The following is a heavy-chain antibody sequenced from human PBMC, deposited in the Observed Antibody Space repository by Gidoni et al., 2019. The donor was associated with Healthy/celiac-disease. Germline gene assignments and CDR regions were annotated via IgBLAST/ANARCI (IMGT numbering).Heavy chain of an antibody. CDR1: GGSFSGYY. CDR3: ARGRRYTGYSYGYRDEYFQH. D-gene: IGHD5-18*01. CDR2: INHSGST. Sequence: QVQLQQWGAGLLKPSETLSLTCAVYGGSFSGYYWSWIRQPPGKGLEWIGEINHSGSTNYNPSLKSRVTISVDTSKNQFSLKLSSVTAADTAVYYCARGRRYTGYSYGYRDEYFQHWGQGTLVTVSS. V-gene: IGHV4-34*01. J-gene: IGHJ1*01.